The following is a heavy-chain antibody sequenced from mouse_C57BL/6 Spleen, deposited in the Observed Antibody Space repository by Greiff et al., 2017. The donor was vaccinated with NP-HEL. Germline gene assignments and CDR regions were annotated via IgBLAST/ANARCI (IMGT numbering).Heavy chain of an antibody. Sequence: QVQLQQPGAELVKPGASVKMSCKASGYTFTSYWITWVKQRPGQGLEWIGDIYPGSGSTNYNEKFKSKATLTVDTSSSTAYMQLSSLTSEDSAVYYCARSRYYGSSWFAYWGQGTLVTVSA. CDR1: GYTFTSYW. CDR3: ARSRYYGSSWFAY. CDR2: IYPGSGST. V-gene: IGHV1-55*01. J-gene: IGHJ3*01. D-gene: IGHD1-1*01.